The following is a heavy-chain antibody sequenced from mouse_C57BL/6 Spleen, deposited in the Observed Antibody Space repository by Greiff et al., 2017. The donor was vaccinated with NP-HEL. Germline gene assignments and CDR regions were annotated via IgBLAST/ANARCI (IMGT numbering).Heavy chain of an antibody. J-gene: IGHJ4*01. CDR3: AIPEITTVSYYYAMDY. CDR2: IHPSDSDT. CDR1: GYTFTSYW. Sequence: QVQLKQPGAELVKPGASVKVSCKASGYTFTSYWMHWVKQRPGQGLEWIGRIHPSDSDTNYNQKFKGKATLTVDKSSSTAYMQLSSLTSEDSAVYYCAIPEITTVSYYYAMDYWGQGTSVTVSS. D-gene: IGHD1-1*01. V-gene: IGHV1-74*01.